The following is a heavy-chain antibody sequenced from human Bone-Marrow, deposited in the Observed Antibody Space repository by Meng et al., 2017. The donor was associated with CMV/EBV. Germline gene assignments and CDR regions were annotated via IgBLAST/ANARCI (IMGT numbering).Heavy chain of an antibody. CDR1: EFPFSSYG. CDR2: IWHDGSHQ. CDR3: AKEGSYYGLDV. V-gene: IGHV3-33*06. Sequence: SCAASEFPFSSYGMNWGRQAPGKGWEWVALIWHDGSHQNYGDSVKGRFIISRDNSKNTLYLQINSLRAEDTAIYYCAKEGSYYGLDVWGQGTTVTVSS. J-gene: IGHJ6*02. D-gene: IGHD3-10*01.